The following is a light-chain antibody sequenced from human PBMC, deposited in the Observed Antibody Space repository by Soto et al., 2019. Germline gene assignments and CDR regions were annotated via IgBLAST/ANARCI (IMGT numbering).Light chain of an antibody. CDR3: HQYFNPRT. CDR1: QHISDY. Sequence: DTRLTQSPSSLSASVGDRVTITCQASQHISDYLNWYQQKPGKAPKLLIYDGTKLETGVPSRFSGRGSGTEFNFTIISMQPEETSTYYCHQYFNPRTVGGGTKV. J-gene: IGKJ4*01. CDR2: DGT. V-gene: IGKV1-33*01.